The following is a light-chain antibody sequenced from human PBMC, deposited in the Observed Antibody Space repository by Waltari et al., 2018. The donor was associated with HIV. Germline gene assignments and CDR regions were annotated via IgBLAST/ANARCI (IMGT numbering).Light chain of an antibody. CDR3: MQTVQLSWT. Sequence: DIVMTQTPLSLSVTPGQPASISCKSSQSLLHSDGKTYLYWYLQRPGQPPQPLMYEVSTRFAGVPDRFSGSGSGTDVTLRISRVEAEDVGVYYCMQTVQLSWTFGQGTKVQIK. J-gene: IGKJ1*01. CDR1: QSLLHSDGKTY. V-gene: IGKV2D-29*01. CDR2: EVS.